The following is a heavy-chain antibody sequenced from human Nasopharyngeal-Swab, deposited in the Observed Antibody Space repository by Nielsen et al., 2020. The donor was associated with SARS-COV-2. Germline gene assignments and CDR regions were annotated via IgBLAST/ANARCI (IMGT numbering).Heavy chain of an antibody. V-gene: IGHV1-2*04. CDR3: AREEPSAPGYFDY. CDR2: INPNSGGT. J-gene: IGHJ4*02. Sequence: ASVKVSCRASGYTFTGYYMHWVRQAPGQGLEWMGWINPNSGGTNYAQKFQGWVTMTRDTSISTAYMELSRLRSEDTAVYYCAREEPSAPGYFDYWGQGTLVTVSS. CDR1: GYTFTGYY.